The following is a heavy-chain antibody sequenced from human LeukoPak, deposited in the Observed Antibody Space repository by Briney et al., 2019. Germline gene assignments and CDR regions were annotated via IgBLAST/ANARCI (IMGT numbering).Heavy chain of an antibody. CDR2: ISGSGGST. V-gene: IGHV3-23*01. CDR3: ARDADFGVGRGVYYYYMDV. CDR1: GFTFSSYS. D-gene: IGHD3-10*01. J-gene: IGHJ6*03. Sequence: GGSLRLSCAASGFTFSSYSMSWVRQAPGKGLEWVSAISGSGGSTYYADSVKGRFTISRDNSKNTLYLQMNSLRAEDTAVYYCARDADFGVGRGVYYYYMDVWGKGTTVTVSS.